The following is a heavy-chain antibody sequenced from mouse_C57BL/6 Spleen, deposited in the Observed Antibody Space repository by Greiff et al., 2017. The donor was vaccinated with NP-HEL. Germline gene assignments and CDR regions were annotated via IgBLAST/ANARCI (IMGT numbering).Heavy chain of an antibody. J-gene: IGHJ2*01. CDR2: IDPEDGEI. Sequence: VHLQQSGAELVKPGASVKLSCTASGFNIKDYYMHWVQQSTEQGLEWIGWIDPEDGEIKYAPTFQGKATITADTSSNTAYLQLSSLTSEDTAGYCCDTTVVPDFDYWGQGTTLTVSS. CDR3: DTTVVPDFDY. CDR1: GFNIKDYY. D-gene: IGHD1-1*01. V-gene: IGHV14-2*01.